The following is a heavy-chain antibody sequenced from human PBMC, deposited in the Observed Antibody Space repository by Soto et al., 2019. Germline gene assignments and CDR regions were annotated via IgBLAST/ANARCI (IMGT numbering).Heavy chain of an antibody. CDR3: GRAGDFWIGYYTGSGMDV. J-gene: IGHJ6*02. V-gene: IGHV4-61*01. CDR2: IYYSGST. CDR1: GGSVSSGSYY. Sequence: QVQLQESGPGLVKPSETLFLTCTVSGGSVSSGSYYWSWIRQPPGKGLEWIGYIYYSGSTNYNPSLKSRVTISVHKAKNQFSLKLSSVTAADTAVYYGGRAGDFWIGYYTGSGMDVWGQGTTVTVSS. D-gene: IGHD3-3*01.